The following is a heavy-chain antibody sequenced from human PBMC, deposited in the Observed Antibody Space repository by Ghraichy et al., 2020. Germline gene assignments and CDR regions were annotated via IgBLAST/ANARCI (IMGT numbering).Heavy chain of an antibody. CDR3: ARDRSSR. J-gene: IGHJ4*02. Sequence: SETLSLTCAVYGGSFSDYYWSWIRPPPGKGLEWVGEINHSGSTNYNPSLKSRVTISVDTSKNQFSLKLSSVTAADTAVYYCARDRSSRWGQGTLVTVSS. CDR1: GGSFSDYY. V-gene: IGHV4-34*01. D-gene: IGHD6-13*01. CDR2: INHSGST.